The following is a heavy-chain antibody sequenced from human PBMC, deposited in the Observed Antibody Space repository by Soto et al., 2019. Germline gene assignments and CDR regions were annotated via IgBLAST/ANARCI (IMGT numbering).Heavy chain of an antibody. V-gene: IGHV5-51*01. CDR1: GYSFTSYW. D-gene: IGHD3-22*01. CDR2: IYPGDSDT. J-gene: IGHJ6*02. Sequence: GESLKISCKGSGYSFTSYWIGWVRQMPGKGLEWMGIIYPGDSDTRYSPSFQGQVTISADKSISTAYLQWSSLKASDTAMYYCARLYDSSGYYLYYYYYYGMDVWGQGTTVTVSS. CDR3: ARLYDSSGYYLYYYYYYGMDV.